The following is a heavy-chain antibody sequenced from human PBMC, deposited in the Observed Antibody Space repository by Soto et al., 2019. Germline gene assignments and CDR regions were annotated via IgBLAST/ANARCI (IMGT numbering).Heavy chain of an antibody. J-gene: IGHJ4*02. CDR1: GGSISSGDYY. CDR3: ARAYGGDYFDS. CDR2: IYYRGRT. D-gene: IGHD2-21*01. Sequence: QVQLQESGPGLVKPSQTLSLTCTVSGGSISSGDYYWAWIRQAPGKGLEWIGHIYYRGRTYYNPSLKSRVTISVDTSKNQFSLNLNSVTASDTAVYFCARAYGGDYFDSWGQGTLVTVSS. V-gene: IGHV4-30-4*01.